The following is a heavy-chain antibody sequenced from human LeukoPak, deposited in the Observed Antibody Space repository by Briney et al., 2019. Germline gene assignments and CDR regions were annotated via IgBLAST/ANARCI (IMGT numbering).Heavy chain of an antibody. J-gene: IGHJ5*02. CDR2: IYTSGRT. V-gene: IGHV4-4*07. CDR3: TRDTGNTGEVKFDP. CDR1: DSFGDYY. D-gene: IGHD4-17*01. Sequence: SETLSLTCTVSDSFGDYYWSWIRQPAGKGLEWILRIYTSGRTTYNPSLLSRVTMSVDMSKSQFSLNLMSVTAADTAVYYCTRDTGNTGEVKFDPWGQGTLVTVSS.